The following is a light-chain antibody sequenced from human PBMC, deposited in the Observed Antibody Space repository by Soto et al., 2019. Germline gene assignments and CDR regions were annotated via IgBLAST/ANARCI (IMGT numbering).Light chain of an antibody. CDR3: QQYGSLQWT. V-gene: IGKV3-20*01. CDR2: GAS. Sequence: EIVLTQSPDPLSVSPGERATLFCRASQSVSSTVAWYQQRPGQAPRLLIYGASSRATGIPGRFSASGSGTNFTLIISRLEPEDLAVYYCQQYGSLQWTFGQGTKVDIK. J-gene: IGKJ1*01. CDR1: QSVSSTV.